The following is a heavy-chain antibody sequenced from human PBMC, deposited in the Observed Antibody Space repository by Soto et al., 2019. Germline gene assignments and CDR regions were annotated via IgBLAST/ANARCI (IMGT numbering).Heavy chain of an antibody. D-gene: IGHD4-17*01. J-gene: IGHJ5*02. Sequence: QVQLVQSRAEVKKPGASVKVSCKASGYTFTGYYMHWVRQAPGQGLEWMGWINPNSGGTNDAQKFQGRVTMTRDTSISTAYMELSRLRSDETAVYYCARVKPTTVVTPRGGWFDPWGQGTLVTVSS. CDR2: INPNSGGT. CDR3: ARVKPTTVVTPRGGWFDP. CDR1: GYTFTGYY. V-gene: IGHV1-2*02.